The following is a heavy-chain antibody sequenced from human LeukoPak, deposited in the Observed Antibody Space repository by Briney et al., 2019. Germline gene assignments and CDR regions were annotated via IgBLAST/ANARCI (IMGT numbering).Heavy chain of an antibody. J-gene: IGHJ5*02. V-gene: IGHV4-4*07. CDR2: IYTSGST. Sequence: PSETLSLTCTVSGGSISSYYWSWIRQPAGKGLEWIGRIYTSGSTNYNPSLKSRVTISVDTSKNQFSLKLSSVTAADTAVYYCARDGDIVVVPAAIRGGFDPWGQGTLVTVSS. D-gene: IGHD2-2*01. CDR3: ARDGDIVVVPAAIRGGFDP. CDR1: GGSISSYY.